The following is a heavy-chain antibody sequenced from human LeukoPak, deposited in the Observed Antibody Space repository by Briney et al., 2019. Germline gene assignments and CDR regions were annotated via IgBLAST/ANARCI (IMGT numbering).Heavy chain of an antibody. J-gene: IGHJ4*02. D-gene: IGHD5-18*01. CDR3: ARAPRTAMVDY. V-gene: IGHV1-69*06. CDR1: RGTFSSYA. CDR2: IIPIFGTA. Sequence: GASVKVSCKATRGTFSSYAISRVRQAPGQGLEWMGRIIPIFGTANYAQKFQGRVTITADKSTSTAYMGLSSLRSEDTAVYYCARAPRTAMVDYWGQGTLVTVSS.